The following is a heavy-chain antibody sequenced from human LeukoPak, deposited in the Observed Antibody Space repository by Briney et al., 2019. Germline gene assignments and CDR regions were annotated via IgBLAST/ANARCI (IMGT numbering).Heavy chain of an antibody. CDR2: IKQDGSEK. Sequence: PGGSLRLSCAASGITLSVYWMSWVRQAPGKGLEWVANIKQDGSEKYYRDSVQGRFTISRDNAKNSLYLQMNSLRAEGTAVYYCARSGSGYFGYWGQGSLVTVSS. CDR1: GITLSVYW. J-gene: IGHJ4*02. CDR3: ARSGSGYFGY. V-gene: IGHV3-7*01.